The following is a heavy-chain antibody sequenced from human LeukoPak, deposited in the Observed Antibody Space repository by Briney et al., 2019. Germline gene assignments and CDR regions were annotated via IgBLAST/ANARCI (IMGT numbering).Heavy chain of an antibody. D-gene: IGHD6-19*01. CDR1: GGSINSYY. J-gene: IGHJ6*02. V-gene: IGHV4-34*01. CDR3: ARILGRRSGWYLGRSYYYYYYGMDV. Sequence: SETLSLTCTVSGGSINSYYWSWIRQPPGKGLEWIGEINHSGSTNYNPSLKSRVTISVDTSKNQFSLKLSSVTAADTAVYYCARILGRRSGWYLGRSYYYYYYGMDVWGQGTTVTVSS. CDR2: INHSGST.